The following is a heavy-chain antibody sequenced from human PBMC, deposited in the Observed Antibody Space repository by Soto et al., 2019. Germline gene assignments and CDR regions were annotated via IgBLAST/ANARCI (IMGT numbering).Heavy chain of an antibody. J-gene: IGHJ5*02. V-gene: IGHV3-7*03. CDR2: IKQDGSEK. D-gene: IGHD3-3*01. CDR1: GFTFSSYW. Sequence: PGGSLRLSCAASGFTFSSYWMSCFRQAPGKGLEWVANIKQDGSEKYYVDSVKGRFTISRDNAKNSLYLQMNSLRAEDTAVYYCARHSSGYYFVWFDPWGQGTLVTVSS. CDR3: ARHSSGYYFVWFDP.